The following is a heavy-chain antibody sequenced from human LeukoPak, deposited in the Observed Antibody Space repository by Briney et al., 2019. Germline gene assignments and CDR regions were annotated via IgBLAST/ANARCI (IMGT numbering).Heavy chain of an antibody. Sequence: GASVKVSCKASGGTFSSYAISWVRQAPGQGLEWMGGIIPIFGTANYAQKFQGRVTITADKSTSTAYMEPSSLRSEDTAVYYCARAAQGVITMVRGAQEAYYYYYMDVWGKGTTVTVSS. CDR3: ARAAQGVITMVRGAQEAYYYYYMDV. D-gene: IGHD3-10*01. CDR2: IIPIFGTA. J-gene: IGHJ6*03. CDR1: GGTFSSYA. V-gene: IGHV1-69*06.